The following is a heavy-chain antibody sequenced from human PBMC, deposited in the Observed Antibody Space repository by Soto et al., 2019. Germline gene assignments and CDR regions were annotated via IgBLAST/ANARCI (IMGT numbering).Heavy chain of an antibody. V-gene: IGHV4-34*01. CDR1: GGSFSGYY. Sequence: QVQLQQWGAGLLKPSETLSLTCAVYGGSFSGYYWSWIRQPPGKGLEWIGEINHSGSTNYNPSLKIRVSISVDTSKNQFSLKLSSVTAADTAVYYCARDRIAAAGRNWFDPWGQGTLVTVSS. CDR3: ARDRIAAAGRNWFDP. J-gene: IGHJ5*02. D-gene: IGHD6-13*01. CDR2: INHSGST.